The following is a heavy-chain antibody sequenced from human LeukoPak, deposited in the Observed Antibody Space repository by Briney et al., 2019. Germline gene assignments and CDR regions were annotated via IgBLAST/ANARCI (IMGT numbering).Heavy chain of an antibody. Sequence: PGGSLRLSCAASGFTFDTYAMSWVRQAPGKGLEWVSVISGSGDSTEYADSVKGRFTISRDNSRNTLSLQMNNLRAEDTATYYCARDTYYSGSYIWFDPRGQGTLVTFSS. D-gene: IGHD1-26*01. CDR1: GFTFDTYA. CDR3: ARDTYYSGSYIWFDP. CDR2: ISGSGDST. V-gene: IGHV3-23*01. J-gene: IGHJ5*02.